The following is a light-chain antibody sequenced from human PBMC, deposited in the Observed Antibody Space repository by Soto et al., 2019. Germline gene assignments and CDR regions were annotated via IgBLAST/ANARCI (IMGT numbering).Light chain of an antibody. CDR2: GAS. V-gene: IGKV3-15*01. J-gene: IGKJ1*01. CDR3: QQYNNWPLWT. Sequence: EFVLTQSPGTLSLSPGERATLSCRASQTVRNNYLAWYQQKPGQAPRLLVYGASTRPTGIPTRFSGSGSGTEFTLTISSLQSEDFAVYYCQQYNNWPLWTFGQGTKVDIK. CDR1: QTVRNN.